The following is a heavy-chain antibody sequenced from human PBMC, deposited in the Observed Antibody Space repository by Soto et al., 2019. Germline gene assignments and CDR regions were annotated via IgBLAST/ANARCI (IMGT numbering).Heavy chain of an antibody. J-gene: IGHJ6*02. Sequence: ASVKVSCKASGYTFTSYAMHWVRQAPGQRLEWRGWINAGNGNTKYSQKFQGRVTITRDTSASTANMELSSLRSEDTAVYYCARREEYYDFWSGYYYCMDVWGQGTTVTVSS. V-gene: IGHV1-3*01. CDR2: INAGNGNT. D-gene: IGHD3-3*01. CDR3: ARREEYYDFWSGYYYCMDV. CDR1: GYTFTSYA.